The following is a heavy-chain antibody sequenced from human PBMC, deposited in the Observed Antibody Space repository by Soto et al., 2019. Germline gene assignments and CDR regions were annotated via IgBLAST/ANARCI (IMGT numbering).Heavy chain of an antibody. Sequence: ASVKVSCKASGYTFTSYGISWVRQAPGQGLEWMGWISTYNGNTNYAQKLQGRVTMTTDTSTSTAYMELRSLRSDDTAVYYCARGGHDSSGYYSGNAFDIWGQGTMVTVSS. J-gene: IGHJ3*02. D-gene: IGHD3-22*01. CDR1: GYTFTSYG. CDR2: ISTYNGNT. CDR3: ARGGHDSSGYYSGNAFDI. V-gene: IGHV1-18*01.